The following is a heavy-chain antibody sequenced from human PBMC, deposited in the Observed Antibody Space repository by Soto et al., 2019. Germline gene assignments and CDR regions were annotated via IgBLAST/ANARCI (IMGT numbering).Heavy chain of an antibody. Sequence: GASVKVSCKASGGTFSSYAISWVRQAPGQGLEWMGGIIPIFGTANYAQKFQGRVTITADKSTSTAYMELSSLRSEDTAVYYCARDGIFGRPTTVTRASYYYYGMDVWGQGTTVTVSS. CDR3: ARDGIFGRPTTVTRASYYYYGMDV. V-gene: IGHV1-69*06. CDR2: IIPIFGTA. J-gene: IGHJ6*02. D-gene: IGHD4-17*01. CDR1: GGTFSSYA.